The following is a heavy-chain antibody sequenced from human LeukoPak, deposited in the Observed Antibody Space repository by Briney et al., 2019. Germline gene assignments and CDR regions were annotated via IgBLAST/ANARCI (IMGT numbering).Heavy chain of an antibody. CDR2: TWYDGSNK. V-gene: IGHV3-33*08. J-gene: IGHJ4*02. D-gene: IGHD4-17*01. CDR3: ARDHGDYSGKDY. CDR1: GFTFSSYW. Sequence: GGSLRLSCAASGFTFSSYWMSWVRQAPGKGLEWVAVTWYDGSNKYYADAVKGRFTISRDNSKNTLYLQMNSLRAEDTAVYFCARDHGDYSGKDYWGQGTLVTVSS.